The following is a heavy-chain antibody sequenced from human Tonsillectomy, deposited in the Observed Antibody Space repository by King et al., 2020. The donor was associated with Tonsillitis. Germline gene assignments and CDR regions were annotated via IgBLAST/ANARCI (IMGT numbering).Heavy chain of an antibody. D-gene: IGHD1-14*01. Sequence: VQLVESGGGVVQPGGSLTLSCAASGFTLRTYAMHWVRQAPGKGPEWVALISYDGSRQYYVDSVKGRFTISRDNSKNTLYLQIKSLRTEDTAVYYCARSDAINRPESSLDVWAQGPRLPSP. V-gene: IGHV3-30*03. CDR1: GFTLRTYA. CDR3: ARSDAINRPESSLDV. J-gene: IGHJ6*02. CDR2: ISYDGSRQ.